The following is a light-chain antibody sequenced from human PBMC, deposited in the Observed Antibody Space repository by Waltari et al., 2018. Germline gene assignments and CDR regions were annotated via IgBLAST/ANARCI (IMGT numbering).Light chain of an antibody. J-gene: IGLJ2*01. CDR3: GTWDSSLRGGV. Sequence: QSVLTQPPSVSAAPGQKVTISCPGSTPNFANHELAWYQQFPRTAPKLLIYDNNKRPSGIPDRFSGSKSGTSATLGITGLQTGDEADYYCGTWDSSLRGGVFGGGTKLTVL. CDR1: TPNFANHE. CDR2: DNN. V-gene: IGLV1-51*01.